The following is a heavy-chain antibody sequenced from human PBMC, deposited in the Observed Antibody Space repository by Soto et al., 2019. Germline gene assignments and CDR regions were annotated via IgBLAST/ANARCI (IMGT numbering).Heavy chain of an antibody. Sequence: QVQLQESGPGLVKPSQTLSLTCTVSGVSMSSGGYYWTWIRQHPGKGLEWIGYTYYSGSTYYNPSLKSRLTISVDTSKNQFSLRLSSVTAPDTAVYYCAREEAGAFDIWGQGRMVTVSS. CDR1: GVSMSSGGYY. CDR3: AREEAGAFDI. D-gene: IGHD3-10*01. V-gene: IGHV4-31*03. J-gene: IGHJ3*02. CDR2: TYYSGST.